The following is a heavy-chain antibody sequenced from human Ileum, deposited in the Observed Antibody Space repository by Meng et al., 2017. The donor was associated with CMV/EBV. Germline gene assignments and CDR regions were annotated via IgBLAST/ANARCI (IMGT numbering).Heavy chain of an antibody. D-gene: IGHD2-21*01. J-gene: IGHJ4*02. CDR1: GFNFERYA. CDR2: ISYDGSGG. CDR3: ARLFTSTSYGVDY. Sequence: CVAYGFNFERYARHWDRQPPGKGLEWVAVISYDGSGGYVTDSVKGRFIISRDNSKNTVHLQMNSLRVEDRAVYYCARLFTSTSYGVDYWGQGTLVTVSS. V-gene: IGHV3-30*04.